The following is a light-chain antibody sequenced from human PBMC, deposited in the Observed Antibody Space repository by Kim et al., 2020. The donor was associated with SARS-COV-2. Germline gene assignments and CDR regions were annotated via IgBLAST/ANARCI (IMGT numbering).Light chain of an antibody. Sequence: NFMLTQPHSVSESPGKTVTISCTCSSGSIASNYVQWYQQRPGSAPTTVIYEDNQRPSGVPDRFSGSIDSSSNSASLTISGLKTEDEADYYCQSYDSSNYVFGTGTKVTVL. CDR2: EDN. V-gene: IGLV6-57*04. CDR3: QSYDSSNYV. J-gene: IGLJ1*01. CDR1: SGSIASNY.